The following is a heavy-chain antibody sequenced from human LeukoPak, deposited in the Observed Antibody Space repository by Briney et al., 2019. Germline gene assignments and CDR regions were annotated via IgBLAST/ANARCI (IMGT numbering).Heavy chain of an antibody. J-gene: IGHJ6*02. D-gene: IGHD3-22*01. CDR1: GFTFSSYA. Sequence: GGSLRLSCAASGFTFSSYAMSWVRQAPGKGLEWVSAISGSGGSTYYADSVKGRFTISRGNSKNTLYLQMNSLRAEDTAVYYCARVLLPLYGMDVWGQGTTVTVSS. CDR2: ISGSGGST. CDR3: ARVLLPLYGMDV. V-gene: IGHV3-23*01.